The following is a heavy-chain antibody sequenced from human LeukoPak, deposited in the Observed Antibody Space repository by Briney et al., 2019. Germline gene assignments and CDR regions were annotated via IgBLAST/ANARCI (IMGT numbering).Heavy chain of an antibody. Sequence: GGSLRLSCAASGFTFSSYAMSWVRQAPGKGLEWVSAISGSGGSTYYADSVKGRFTISRDNSKNTLYLQMNSLRAEDTAVYYCAREMIPSSSWYMRGGFDYWGQGTLVTVSS. D-gene: IGHD6-13*01. CDR3: AREMIPSSSWYMRGGFDY. V-gene: IGHV3-23*01. CDR2: ISGSGGST. J-gene: IGHJ4*02. CDR1: GFTFSSYA.